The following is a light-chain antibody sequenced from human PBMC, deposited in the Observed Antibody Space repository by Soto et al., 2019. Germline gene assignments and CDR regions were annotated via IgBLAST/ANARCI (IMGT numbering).Light chain of an antibody. Sequence: DIQMTQSPSALSASLGDRVNITCRASQSISTWLAWYQQKPGEAPKLLMYKASSLDSGVPSRFSGSGSGTEFTLTISGLQPEDFETYYCQQYNSYAFSFGPGTKVDIK. CDR3: QQYNSYAFS. V-gene: IGKV1-5*03. J-gene: IGKJ3*01. CDR2: KAS. CDR1: QSISTW.